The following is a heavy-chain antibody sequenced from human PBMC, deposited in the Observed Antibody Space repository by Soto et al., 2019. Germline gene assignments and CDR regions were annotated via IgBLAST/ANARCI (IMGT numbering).Heavy chain of an antibody. CDR1: GFTFSSYG. Sequence: GGSLRLSCAASGFTFSSYGMHWVRQAPGKGLEWVAVISYDGSNKYYADSVKGRFTISRDNSKNTLYLQMNSLRAEDTAVYYCATSLSGSGAFDIWGQGTMVTVSS. J-gene: IGHJ3*02. D-gene: IGHD5-12*01. V-gene: IGHV3-30*03. CDR3: ATSLSGSGAFDI. CDR2: ISYDGSNK.